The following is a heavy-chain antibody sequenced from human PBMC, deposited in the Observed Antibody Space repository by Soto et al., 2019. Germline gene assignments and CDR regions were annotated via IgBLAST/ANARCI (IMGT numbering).Heavy chain of an antibody. Sequence: GGSLRLSCTASGFTFGDYAMSWFRQAPGKGLEWVGFIRSKAYGGTTEYAASVKGRFTISRDDSKSIAYLQMNSLKTEDTAVYYCTRGKIVVVPAGTFDIWGQGTMVTVS. J-gene: IGHJ3*02. CDR1: GFTFGDYA. V-gene: IGHV3-49*03. CDR3: TRGKIVVVPAGTFDI. CDR2: IRSKAYGGTT. D-gene: IGHD2-2*01.